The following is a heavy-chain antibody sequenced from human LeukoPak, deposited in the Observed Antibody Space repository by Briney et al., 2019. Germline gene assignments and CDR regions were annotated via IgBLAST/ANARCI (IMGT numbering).Heavy chain of an antibody. V-gene: IGHV3-21*01. D-gene: IGHD2-15*01. Sequence: PGGSLRLSCAASGFTFSSYSMTWVRQAPGKGLEWVSSISSSSSYIYYADSVKGRFTISRDNAKNSLYLQMNSLRAEDTAVYYCARVRGSSPLLPFDYWGQGTLVTVSS. CDR1: GFTFSSYS. CDR2: ISSSSSYI. J-gene: IGHJ4*02. CDR3: ARVRGSSPLLPFDY.